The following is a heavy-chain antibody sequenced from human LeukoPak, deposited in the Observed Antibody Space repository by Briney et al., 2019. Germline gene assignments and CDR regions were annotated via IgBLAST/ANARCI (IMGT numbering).Heavy chain of an antibody. Sequence: SSVKVSCKASGGTFSSYAISWVRQAPGQGLEWMVRIIPIFGTANYAQKFQGRVTITTDESTSTAYMELSSLRSEDTAVYYCAREGYVTRYNTHWFDPWGQGTLVTVSS. CDR1: GGTFSSYA. CDR3: AREGYVTRYNTHWFDP. J-gene: IGHJ5*02. D-gene: IGHD4-23*01. V-gene: IGHV1-69*05. CDR2: IIPIFGTA.